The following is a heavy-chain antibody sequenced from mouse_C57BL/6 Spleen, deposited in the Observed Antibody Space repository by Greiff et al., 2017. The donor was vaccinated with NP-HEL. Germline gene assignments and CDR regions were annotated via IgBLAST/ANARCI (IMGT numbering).Heavy chain of an antibody. CDR3: ASHGDYYGSSPFAY. CDR2: INSDGGST. V-gene: IGHV5-2*01. D-gene: IGHD1-1*01. J-gene: IGHJ3*01. Sequence: EVQVVESGGGLVQPGESLKLSCESNEYEFPSHDMSWVRKTPEKRLELVAAINSDGGSTYYPDTMERRFIISRDNTKKTLYLQMSSLRSEDTALYYCASHGDYYGSSPFAYWGQGTLVTVSA. CDR1: EYEFPSHD.